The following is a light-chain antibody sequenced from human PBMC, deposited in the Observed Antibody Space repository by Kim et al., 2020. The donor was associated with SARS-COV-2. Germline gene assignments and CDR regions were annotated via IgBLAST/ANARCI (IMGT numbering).Light chain of an antibody. CDR1: KLGDKY. J-gene: IGLJ1*01. Sequence: SYELTQPPSVSVSPGQTASITCSGYKLGDKYVSWYQQKPGQSPVVVIYQDNQRPSGIPERFSGANSGNTATLTISGPQAMDEADYYCQAWDSSTHTYV. CDR3: QAWDSSTHTYV. V-gene: IGLV3-1*01. CDR2: QDN.